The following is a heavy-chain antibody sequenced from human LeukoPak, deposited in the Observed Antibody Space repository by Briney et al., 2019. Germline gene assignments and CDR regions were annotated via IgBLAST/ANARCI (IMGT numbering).Heavy chain of an antibody. CDR3: TRSSSGWSGNWFDP. V-gene: IGHV6-1*01. D-gene: IGHD6-19*01. CDR2: TYYRSNWYN. CDR1: GDSISSNSAA. Sequence: SQTLSLTCAISGDSISSNSAAWNWIRQSPSRGLEWLGRTYYRSNWYNDYAVSVKSRITINPDTSKNQFSLQLNSVTPEDTAVYYCTRSSSGWSGNWFDPWGQGTLVTVSS. J-gene: IGHJ5*02.